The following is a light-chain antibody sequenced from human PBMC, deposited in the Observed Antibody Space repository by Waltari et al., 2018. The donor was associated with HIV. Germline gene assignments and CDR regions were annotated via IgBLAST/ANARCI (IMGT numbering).Light chain of an antibody. V-gene: IGKV3-20*01. CDR2: GAS. CDR1: QSVDSNY. J-gene: IGKJ2*01. Sequence: EIVLTQSPGTLSLSPGERATLSCRASQSVDSNYLAWYQQKFGQPPRLLIYGASSRAAGIADRFSGSGSGTDFTLTISRLEPEDCAVYYCEQYGSSPYTFGQGTKLEI. CDR3: EQYGSSPYT.